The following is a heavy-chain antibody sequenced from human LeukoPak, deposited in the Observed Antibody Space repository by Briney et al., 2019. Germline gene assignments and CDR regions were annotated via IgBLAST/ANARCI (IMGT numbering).Heavy chain of an antibody. Sequence: SVKVSCKASGGTFSSYAISWVRQAPGQGLEWMGGIIPIFGTANYAQKFQGRVTMTTDTSTSTAYMELRSLRSDDTAVYYCARASGVVPAAKDYWGQGTLVTVSS. CDR2: IIPIFGTA. CDR1: GGTFSSYA. CDR3: ARASGVVPAAKDY. J-gene: IGHJ4*02. D-gene: IGHD2-2*01. V-gene: IGHV1-69*05.